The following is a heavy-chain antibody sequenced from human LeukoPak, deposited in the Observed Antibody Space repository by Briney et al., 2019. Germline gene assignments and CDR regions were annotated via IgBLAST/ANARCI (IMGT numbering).Heavy chain of an antibody. D-gene: IGHD3-22*01. CDR2: INPNSGGT. J-gene: IGHJ3*02. CDR1: GYTLIGYY. V-gene: IGHV1-2*06. Sequence: ASVKVSCKASGYTLIGYYMHWVRLAPGQGLEWMGRINPNSGGTNYAQNFQGRVTMTRDTSISTAYMELSRLRSDDTAVYHCARVDSSGYYYAFDIWGQGTMVTVSS. CDR3: ARVDSSGYYYAFDI.